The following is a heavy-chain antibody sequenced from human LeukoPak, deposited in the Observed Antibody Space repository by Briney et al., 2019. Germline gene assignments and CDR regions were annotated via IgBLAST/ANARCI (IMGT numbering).Heavy chain of an antibody. CDR3: ARRFSYGSGRYGMDV. V-gene: IGHV4-39*01. D-gene: IGHD3-10*01. Sequence: PSETLSLTCTVSGVSISNRNSYWGWLRQSPGMGLEWIGTISYSGNTLYNPSLKSQITISMDTSKNQFSLRLNSVTAADTAVYFCARRFSYGSGRYGMDVWGQGTTVTVSS. J-gene: IGHJ6*02. CDR1: GVSISNRNSY. CDR2: ISYSGNT.